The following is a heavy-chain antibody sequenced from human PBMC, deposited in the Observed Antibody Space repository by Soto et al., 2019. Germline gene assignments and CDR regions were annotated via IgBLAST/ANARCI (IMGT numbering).Heavy chain of an antibody. D-gene: IGHD4-17*01. CDR1: GFTFSSYS. CDR2: ISSSSSYI. V-gene: IGHV3-21*01. CDR3: ASSWGFTKVTPSGYFDY. J-gene: IGHJ4*02. Sequence: PGGSLRLSCAASGFTFSSYSMNWVRQAPGKGLEWVSSISSSSSYIYYADSVKGRFTISRDNAKNSLYLQMNSLRAEDTAVYYCASSWGFTKVTPSGYFDYWGQGTLVTVSS.